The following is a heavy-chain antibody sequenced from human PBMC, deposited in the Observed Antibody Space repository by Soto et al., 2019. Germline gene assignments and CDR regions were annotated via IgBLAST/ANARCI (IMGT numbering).Heavy chain of an antibody. J-gene: IGHJ4*02. V-gene: IGHV3-21*01. D-gene: IGHD5-12*01. CDR3: ASGGYDDSLPFDY. CDR2: ISSSSSYI. Sequence: EVQLVESGGGLVKPGGSLRLSCAASGFTFSSYSMNWVRQAPGKGLEWVSSISSSSSYIYYADSVKGRFTISRDNAKNSLCLQMNSLRAEDTAVYYCASGGYDDSLPFDYWGQGTLVTVSS. CDR1: GFTFSSYS.